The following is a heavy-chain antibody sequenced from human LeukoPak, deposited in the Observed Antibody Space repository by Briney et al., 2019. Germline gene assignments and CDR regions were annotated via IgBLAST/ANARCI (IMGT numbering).Heavy chain of an antibody. CDR1: GYTFTSYG. D-gene: IGHD3-22*01. CDR3: ARDSLAYYYDSSGYYDY. CDR2: ISAYNGNT. Sequence: ASVKVSCKASGYTFTSYGISWVRQAPGQGLEWMGWISAYNGNTNYAQKLQGRVTMTTDTSTSTAYMELRSLRSDDTAVYYCARDSLAYYYDSSGYYDYWGQGTLVTVSS. J-gene: IGHJ4*02. V-gene: IGHV1-18*01.